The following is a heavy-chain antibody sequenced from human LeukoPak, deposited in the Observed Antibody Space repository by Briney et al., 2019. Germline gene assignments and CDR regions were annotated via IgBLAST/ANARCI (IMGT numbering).Heavy chain of an antibody. J-gene: IGHJ4*02. CDR1: GFTFSSYE. D-gene: IGHD3-10*01. V-gene: IGHV3-48*03. CDR2: ISSSGSTI. Sequence: GSLRLSCAASGFTFSSYEMNWVRQAPGKGLEWVSYISSSGSTIYYADSVKGRFTISRDNAKNSLYLQMNSLRVEDTAVYYCARLEFAYNYDSGSSVDYWGQGTLVTVSS. CDR3: ARLEFAYNYDSGSSVDY.